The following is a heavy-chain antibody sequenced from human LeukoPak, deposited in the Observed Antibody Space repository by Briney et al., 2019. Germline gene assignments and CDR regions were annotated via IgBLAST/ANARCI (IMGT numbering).Heavy chain of an antibody. CDR3: ARDSSGWV. CDR1: GFTFSSYS. J-gene: IGHJ4*02. D-gene: IGHD6-19*01. V-gene: IGHV3-21*01. Sequence: GGSLRLSCAASGFTFSSYSMNWVRQAPGKGLEWVSSISSSSIYIYYADSVKGRFTISRDNAKNSLYLQMNSLRAEDTAVYYCARDSSGWVWGQGTLVTLSS. CDR2: ISSSSIYI.